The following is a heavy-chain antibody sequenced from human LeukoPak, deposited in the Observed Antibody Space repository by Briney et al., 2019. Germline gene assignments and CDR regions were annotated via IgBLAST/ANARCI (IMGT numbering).Heavy chain of an antibody. J-gene: IGHJ4*02. V-gene: IGHV3-64*01. D-gene: IGHD5-12*01. CDR1: GFSFSTYA. Sequence: GGSLRLSCAASGFSFSTYAMSWVRQAPGKGLEYVAAISSNGGNTYYANSVKGRFTISRDNPKNTLCLQMGSLRVEDMAVYYCARRDASGYFSDYWGQGTLVTVSS. CDR3: ARRDASGYFSDY. CDR2: ISSNGGNT.